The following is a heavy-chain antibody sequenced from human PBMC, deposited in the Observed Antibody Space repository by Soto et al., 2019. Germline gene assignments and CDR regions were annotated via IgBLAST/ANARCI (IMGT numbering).Heavy chain of an antibody. CDR1: GYTLTELS. CDR2: FDPEDGET. V-gene: IGHV1-24*01. J-gene: IGHJ5*02. Sequence: ASVKVSCKVSGYTLTELSMHWVRQAPGKGLEWMGGFDPEDGETIYAQKYQGRVTMTEDTSTDTAYMELSSLRSEDTAVYYSATAKVIYDFLTGFRWFDPWGQGTLVTV. CDR3: ATAKVIYDFLTGFRWFDP. D-gene: IGHD3-9*01.